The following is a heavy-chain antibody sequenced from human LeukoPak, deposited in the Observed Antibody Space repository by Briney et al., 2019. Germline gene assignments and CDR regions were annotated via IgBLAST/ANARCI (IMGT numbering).Heavy chain of an antibody. J-gene: IGHJ4*02. CDR2: IKQDGSEK. CDR1: GITFRDYW. V-gene: IGHV3-7*03. CDR3: ARSLRKSPDY. Sequence: GGSLRLSCAVSGITFRDYWMTWVRQAPGKGLEWVANIKQDGSEKYYVDSVKGRFTVSRDNANNSLFLQMSSLRADDTAVYYCARSLRKSPDYWGQGTLVTVSS.